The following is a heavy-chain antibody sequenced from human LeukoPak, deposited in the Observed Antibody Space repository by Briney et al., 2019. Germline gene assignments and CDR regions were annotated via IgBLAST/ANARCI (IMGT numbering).Heavy chain of an antibody. CDR1: GFTFSSYW. CDR3: AKDRFGDRLFNYYFDY. J-gene: IGHJ4*02. CDR2: ISGNGAST. Sequence: GGSLRLSCAASGFTFSSYWMSWVRQAPGKGLEWVSTISGNGASTYYADSVKGRFTISRDNSKNTLYLQMNSLRAEDTAVYYCAKDRFGDRLFNYYFDYWGQGTLVAVSS. D-gene: IGHD3-9*01. V-gene: IGHV3-23*01.